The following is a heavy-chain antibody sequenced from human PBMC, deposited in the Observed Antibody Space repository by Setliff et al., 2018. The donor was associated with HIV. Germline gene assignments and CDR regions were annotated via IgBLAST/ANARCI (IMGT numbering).Heavy chain of an antibody. V-gene: IGHV4-34*01. CDR2: INHSEDT. CDR3: ARDKGYYYMDV. J-gene: IGHJ6*03. CDR1: GGSFSGYY. Sequence: SETLSLTCAVYGGSFSGYYWNWIRQPPGKGLEWIGEINHSEDTNYNPSLKSRVTMSLDTSKKHFSLNLKSVTAADTAVYYCARDKGYYYMDVWGKGITVTVSS.